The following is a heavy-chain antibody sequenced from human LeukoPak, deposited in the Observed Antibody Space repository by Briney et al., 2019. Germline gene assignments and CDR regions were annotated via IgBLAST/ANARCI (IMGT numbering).Heavy chain of an antibody. CDR2: INPKSGDT. J-gene: IGHJ5*02. Sequence: GASVKVSCKASRYPFTGYFMHWVRQAPGQGPEWMGWINPKSGDTNYAQKFQGRVTMTRDTSINTAYLELNRLRSDDTAVYYCARDPASHIAAPGGYNYFAPWGQGTLVTVSS. V-gene: IGHV1-2*02. D-gene: IGHD6-13*01. CDR3: ARDPASHIAAPGGYNYFAP. CDR1: RYPFTGYF.